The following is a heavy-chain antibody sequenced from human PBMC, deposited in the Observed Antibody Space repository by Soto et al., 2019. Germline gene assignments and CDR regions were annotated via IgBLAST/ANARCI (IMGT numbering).Heavy chain of an antibody. V-gene: IGHV4-34*01. D-gene: IGHD5-12*01. CDR3: ARAPNYSGYDYADY. Sequence: SETLSLTCAVYGGSFSGYYWSWIRQPPGKGLEWIGEINHSGSTNYNPSLKSRVTISVDTSKNQFSLKLSSVTAADTAVYYCARAPNYSGYDYADYWGQGTLVTVSS. J-gene: IGHJ4*02. CDR2: INHSGST. CDR1: GGSFSGYY.